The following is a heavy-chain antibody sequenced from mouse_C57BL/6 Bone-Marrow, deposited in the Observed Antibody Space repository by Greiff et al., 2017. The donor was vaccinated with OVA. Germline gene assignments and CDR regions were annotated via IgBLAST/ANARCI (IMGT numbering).Heavy chain of an antibody. CDR1: GYSFTDYN. CDR3: ARTSYYGSSQATGGY. Sequence: EVKLQESGPELVKPGASVTISCKASGYSFTDYNMNWVKQRNGTSLEWIGVINPNYGTTSSNPTFKGKATLTVDQSSSTAYMQLNSLTSEDSAVYDCARTSYYGSSQATGGYWGQGTTLTVSS. J-gene: IGHJ2*01. V-gene: IGHV1-39*01. D-gene: IGHD1-1*01. CDR2: INPNYGTT.